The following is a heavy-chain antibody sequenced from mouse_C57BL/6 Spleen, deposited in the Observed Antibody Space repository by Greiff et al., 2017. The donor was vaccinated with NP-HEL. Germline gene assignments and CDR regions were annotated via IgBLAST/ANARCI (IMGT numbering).Heavy chain of an antibody. J-gene: IGHJ1*03. V-gene: IGHV1-52*01. CDR1: GYTFTSYW. D-gene: IGHD1-1*01. CDR2: IDPSDSET. Sequence: QVQLQQSGAELVRPGSSVKLSCKASGYTFTSYWMHWVKQRPIQGLEWIGNIDPSDSETHYNQKFKDKATLTVDKSSSTAYMQLSSLTSEDSAVYYCARHYGSSYGYFDVWGTGTTVTVSS. CDR3: ARHYGSSYGYFDV.